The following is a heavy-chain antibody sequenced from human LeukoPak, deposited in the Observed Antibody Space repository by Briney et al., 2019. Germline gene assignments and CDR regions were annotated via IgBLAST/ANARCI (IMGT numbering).Heavy chain of an antibody. CDR3: ARDRRDGYNDFDY. J-gene: IGHJ4*02. V-gene: IGHV4-38-2*02. CDR1: GYSISSGYY. CDR2: IYHSGST. D-gene: IGHD5-24*01. Sequence: SETLSLTCAVSGYSISSGYYWGWIRQPPGTGLEWIGSIYHSGSTYYNPSLKSRVTISVDTSKNQFSLKLSSVTAADTAVYYCARDRRDGYNDFDYWGQGTLVTVSS.